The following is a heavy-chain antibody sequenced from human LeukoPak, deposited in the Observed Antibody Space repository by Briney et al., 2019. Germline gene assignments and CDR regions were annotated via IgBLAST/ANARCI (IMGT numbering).Heavy chain of an antibody. D-gene: IGHD4-17*01. Sequence: GGSLRLSCAASGFTFSSYSMNWVRQAPGKGLEWVAAISTTSGNIYYADSVKGRFTISRDNSKNTLYLQMNSLRAEDTAVYYCAKGGDYGDYPSNFDYWGQGTLVTVSS. V-gene: IGHV3-21*04. J-gene: IGHJ4*02. CDR2: ISTTSGNI. CDR3: AKGGDYGDYPSNFDY. CDR1: GFTFSSYS.